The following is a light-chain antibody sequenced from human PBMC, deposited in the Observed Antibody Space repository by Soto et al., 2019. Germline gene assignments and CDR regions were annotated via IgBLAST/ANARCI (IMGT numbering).Light chain of an antibody. J-gene: IGKJ1*01. V-gene: IGKV3-15*01. CDR2: GAS. CDR3: QQYNKWWT. CDR1: QSVDSN. Sequence: EILMTLSLVTPSVSTGERATLYSRASQSVDSNLAWYQQKPGQAPRLLIYGASPRAPGISARFSGSGSGTEFTLTFSILQSEDFGVYYCQQYNKWWTFGQGTKVDI.